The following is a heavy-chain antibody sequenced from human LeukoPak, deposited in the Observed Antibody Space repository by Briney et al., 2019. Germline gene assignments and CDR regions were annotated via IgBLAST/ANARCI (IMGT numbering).Heavy chain of an antibody. J-gene: IGHJ2*01. CDR2: IYPGDSDI. D-gene: IGHD6-13*01. CDR3: ARNWAAAGTYWYFDL. V-gene: IGHV5-51*01. Sequence: GESLKISCRGSGYIFASYWIGWVRQIPGKGLEWMGIIYPGDSDIRYSPSFQGQVTISADKSTSTAYLQWSGLKASDTAMYYCARNWAAAGTYWYFDLWGRGTLVTVSS. CDR1: GYIFASYW.